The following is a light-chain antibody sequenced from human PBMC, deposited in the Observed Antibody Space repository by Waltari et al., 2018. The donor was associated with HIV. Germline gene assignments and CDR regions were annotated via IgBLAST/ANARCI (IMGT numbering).Light chain of an antibody. CDR2: VAA. V-gene: IGKV3-15*01. Sequence: EIVMTQYPPTLSVSPGQRVPLSCRASQTISAKVAWYQQRPGQAPRLLIYVAATSPTGIPARFSGSGSGTEFTLTISSLQSEDFATYFCQQYDSGPRGITFGQGTMLEIK. CDR3: QQYDSGPRGIT. CDR1: QTISAK. J-gene: IGKJ2*01.